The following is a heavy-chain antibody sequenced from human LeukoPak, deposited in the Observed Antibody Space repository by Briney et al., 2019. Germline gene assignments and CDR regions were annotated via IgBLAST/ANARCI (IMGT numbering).Heavy chain of an antibody. D-gene: IGHD2-15*01. J-gene: IGHJ4*02. CDR2: ITPSGGNT. CDR3: AKKYCSGPCSGIPYDS. V-gene: IGHV3-23*01. Sequence: PGGSLRLSCAASGFTFSNYAMKWVRQAPGKALEWVSSITPSGGNTYYADSVKARSTISRDNSKDTLYLQMNSLRAEDSAIYYCAKKYCSGPCSGIPYDSWGQGTLVTVSS. CDR1: GFTFSNYA.